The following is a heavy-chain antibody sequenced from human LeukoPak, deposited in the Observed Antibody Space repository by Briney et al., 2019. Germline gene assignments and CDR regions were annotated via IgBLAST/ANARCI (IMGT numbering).Heavy chain of an antibody. D-gene: IGHD6-19*01. J-gene: IGHJ4*02. CDR1: GITFKNYA. Sequence: GGSLRLSCAASGITFKNYALSWVRQAPGKGLEGVSGISGNGGSTYFADSVRCRFTISRDNSKNKLSLQMNSLRAEDTAVYYCAKDPYSSGWSGGYFDYWGQGTLVTVSS. CDR3: AKDPYSSGWSGGYFDY. CDR2: ISGNGGST. V-gene: IGHV3-23*01.